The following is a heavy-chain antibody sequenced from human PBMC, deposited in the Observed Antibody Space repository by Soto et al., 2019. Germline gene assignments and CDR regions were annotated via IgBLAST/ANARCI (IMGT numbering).Heavy chain of an antibody. CDR1: GYTFFTYD. J-gene: IGHJ5*02. CDR2: ISTYSGDT. D-gene: IGHD5-12*01. Sequence: QVHLVQSGVEVKTPGASVKVSCQASGYTFFTYDISWVRQAPGQGLEWMVWISTYSGDTKYAQKLQGRVTITTDTSRTTAYLELRSLRSDDTAVYYCARHHGPTTAEDWFDHWDQGTLVTTSS. V-gene: IGHV1-18*01. CDR3: ARHHGPTTAEDWFDH.